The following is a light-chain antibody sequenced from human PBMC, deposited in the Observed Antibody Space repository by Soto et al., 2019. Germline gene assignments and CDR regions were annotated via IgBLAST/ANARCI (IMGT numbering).Light chain of an antibody. Sequence: DIQMTQSPSTLSASLGDRVTITCRASQSISVWLACYQQKPSKAPKLLIYTASTLQSGGPSRFSGSGSGTDFTLTIISLQAEDFVTYYCQQLNSYPLTFGGGTKVDI. V-gene: IGKV1-5*01. J-gene: IGKJ4*01. CDR3: QQLNSYPLT. CDR1: QSISVW. CDR2: TAS.